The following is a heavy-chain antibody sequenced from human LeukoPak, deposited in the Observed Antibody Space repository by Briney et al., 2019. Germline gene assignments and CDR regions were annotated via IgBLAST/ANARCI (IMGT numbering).Heavy chain of an antibody. CDR1: GGSFSGYY. J-gene: IGHJ5*02. CDR2: INHSGST. Sequence: SETLSLTCAVYGGSFSGYYWSWIRQPPGNGLEWIGEINHSGSTNYNPSLKSRVTISVDTSKNQFSLKLSSVTAADTAVYYCARGLDDYDFWRGGFDPWGQGTLVTVSS. CDR3: ARGLDDYDFWRGGFDP. D-gene: IGHD3-3*01. V-gene: IGHV4-34*01.